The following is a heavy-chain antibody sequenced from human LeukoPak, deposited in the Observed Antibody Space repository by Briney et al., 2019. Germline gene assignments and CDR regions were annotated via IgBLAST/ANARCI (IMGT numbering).Heavy chain of an antibody. J-gene: IGHJ4*02. Sequence: PGGSLRRSCAASGFTFDDYGMIWVRQAPGKGLEWVSRINWNGGDTRYADSVKGRFTISRDNAKNSLYLRINSLRGEDTAFYYCAIGGIWYSDYWGQGTLVTVSS. CDR3: AIGGIWYSDY. D-gene: IGHD2-8*01. V-gene: IGHV3-20*04. CDR2: INWNGGDT. CDR1: GFTFDDYG.